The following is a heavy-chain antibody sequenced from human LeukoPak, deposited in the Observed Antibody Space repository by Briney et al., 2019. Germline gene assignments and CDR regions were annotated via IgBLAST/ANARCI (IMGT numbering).Heavy chain of an antibody. D-gene: IGHD3-10*01. CDR2: IWYDGSNK. J-gene: IGHJ6*02. CDR3: AKVRLGSGYYGMDV. V-gene: IGHV3-30*02. CDR1: GLDFRTYG. Sequence: PGGSLRLSCAASGLDFRTYGMHWVRQAPGKGLEWVAVIWYDGSNKDYADSVKGRFTISRDNSKNTLYLQMNSLRVEDTAVYYCAKVRLGSGYYGMDVWGQGTTVTVSS.